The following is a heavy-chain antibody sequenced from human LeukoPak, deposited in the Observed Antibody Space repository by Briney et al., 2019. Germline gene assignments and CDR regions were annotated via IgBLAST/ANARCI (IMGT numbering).Heavy chain of an antibody. CDR1: GGSISSGGYY. Sequence: SETLSLSCTVSGGSISSGGYYWSWIRQHPGKGLEWIGYIYYSGSTYYNPSLKSRVTISVDTSKNQFSLKLSSVTAADTAVYYCARSSRRLQWEGYYYYYYSMDVWGKGTMVTDSS. V-gene: IGHV4-31*03. D-gene: IGHD5-24*01. CDR3: ARSSRRLQWEGYYYYYYSMDV. CDR2: IYYSGST. J-gene: IGHJ6*03.